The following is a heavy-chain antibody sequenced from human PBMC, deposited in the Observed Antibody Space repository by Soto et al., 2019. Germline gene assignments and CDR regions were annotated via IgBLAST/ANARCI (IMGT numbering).Heavy chain of an antibody. D-gene: IGHD2-15*01. CDR2: ISYDGSNK. V-gene: IGHV3-30-3*01. CDR3: ARDRRLVGADEYFDY. J-gene: IGHJ4*02. CDR1: GFTFSSYA. Sequence: GGSLRLSCAASGFTFSSYAMHWVRQAPGKGLEWVAVISYDGSNKYYADSVKGRFTISRDNSKNTLYLQMNSLRAEDTAVYYCARDRRLVGADEYFDYWGQGTLVTVSS.